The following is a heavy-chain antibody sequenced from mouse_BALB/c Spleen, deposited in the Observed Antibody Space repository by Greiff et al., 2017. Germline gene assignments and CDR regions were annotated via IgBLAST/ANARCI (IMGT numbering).Heavy chain of an antibody. D-gene: IGHD1-1*01. V-gene: IGHV14-1*02. CDR1: GFNINDYY. Sequence: EVQRVESGAELVRPGALVKLSCKASGFNINDYYMHWVKQRPEQGLEWIGWIDPENGNTIYDPKFQGKASITADTSSNTAYLQLSSLTSEDTAVYYCARIDYYGSSLLDYWGQGTTLTVSS. CDR2: IDPENGNT. CDR3: ARIDYYGSSLLDY. J-gene: IGHJ2*01.